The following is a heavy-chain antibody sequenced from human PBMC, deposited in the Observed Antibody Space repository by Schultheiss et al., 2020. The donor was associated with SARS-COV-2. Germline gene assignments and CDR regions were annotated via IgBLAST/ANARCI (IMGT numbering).Heavy chain of an antibody. CDR2: IWYDGSNK. J-gene: IGHJ4*02. D-gene: IGHD1-26*01. CDR3: TSYAMGVRFSNY. Sequence: GGSLRLSCAASGFTFSGSAMHWVRQASGKGLEWVAVIWYDGSNKYYADSVKGRFTISRDNAKNSLYLQMNSLRAEDTAVYYCTSYAMGVRFSNYWGQGTLVTVSS. CDR1: GFTFSGSA. V-gene: IGHV3-33*08.